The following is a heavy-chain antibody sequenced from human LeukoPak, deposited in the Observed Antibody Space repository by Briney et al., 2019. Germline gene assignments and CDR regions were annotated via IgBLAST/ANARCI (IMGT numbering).Heavy chain of an antibody. J-gene: IGHJ5*02. D-gene: IGHD2-2*02. CDR3: ARCSSTNCYRFRNWFDP. CDR1: GYTFTSYD. Sequence: ASVKVSCKASGYTFTSYDINWVRLATGQGLEWMGWMNPNSGNTGYAQKFQGRVTITRNTSISTAYMELSSLRSEDTAVYYCARCSSTNCYRFRNWFDPWGQGTLVTVSS. V-gene: IGHV1-8*03. CDR2: MNPNSGNT.